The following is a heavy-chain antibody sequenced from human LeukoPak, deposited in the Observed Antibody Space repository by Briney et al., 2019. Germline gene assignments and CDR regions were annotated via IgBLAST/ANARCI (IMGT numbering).Heavy chain of an antibody. CDR2: IYHSGRT. CDR3: ARDLSV. CDR1: GRSISSGGYS. Sequence: PSETLSLTCAVSGRSISSGGYSWAWLRQPRGKGLERIEYIYHSGRTYYNPSLNSRATISVDRSKSQFSLKLSSVTAADTAVYYCARDLSVWGQGTLVTVSS. V-gene: IGHV4-30-2*01. D-gene: IGHD2/OR15-2a*01. J-gene: IGHJ4*02.